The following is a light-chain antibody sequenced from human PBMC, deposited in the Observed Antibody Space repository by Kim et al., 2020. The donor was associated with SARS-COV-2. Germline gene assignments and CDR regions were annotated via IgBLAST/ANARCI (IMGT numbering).Light chain of an antibody. Sequence: EILMTQSPATLSVSPGERATLPCRASQSVSRNLAWYQQKPGQAPRLLIYGASTRATGIPARFSGSGSGTEFTHTISSLQSEDFAVYYCQQYNNWPPLTFGGGTKVDIK. J-gene: IGKJ4*01. CDR3: QQYNNWPPLT. CDR1: QSVSRN. CDR2: GAS. V-gene: IGKV3-15*01.